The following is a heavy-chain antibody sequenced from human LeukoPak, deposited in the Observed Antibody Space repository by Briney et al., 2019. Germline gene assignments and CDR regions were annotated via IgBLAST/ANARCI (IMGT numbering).Heavy chain of an antibody. CDR3: ARAPTGGGYYYYMDV. Sequence: HGASVKVSCKASGGTFSSYAISWVRQAPGQGLEWMGGIIPIFGTANYAQKFQGRVTITTDESTSTAYMELSSLRSEDTAVYYCARAPTGGGYYYYMDVRGKGTTVTVSS. D-gene: IGHD3-16*01. CDR2: IIPIFGTA. V-gene: IGHV1-69*05. CDR1: GGTFSSYA. J-gene: IGHJ6*03.